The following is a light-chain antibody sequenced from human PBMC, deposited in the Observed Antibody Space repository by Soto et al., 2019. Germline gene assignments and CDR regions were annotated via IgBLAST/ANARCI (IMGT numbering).Light chain of an antibody. J-gene: IGKJ5*01. CDR3: QQRLSWPIT. V-gene: IGKV3-11*01. Sequence: EAVLTQSPATLSLSPGERATLSCMASESVRDELGWYQQKPGQAPRLLIFDSSNRATGIPARFSGSGYGTDFTLSISSLEPEDFAVYYCQQRLSWPITFGQGTRLEIK. CDR1: ESVRDE. CDR2: DSS.